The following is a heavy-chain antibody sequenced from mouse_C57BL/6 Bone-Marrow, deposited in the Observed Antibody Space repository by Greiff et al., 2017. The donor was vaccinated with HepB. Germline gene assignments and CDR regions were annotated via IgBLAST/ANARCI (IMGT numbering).Heavy chain of an antibody. CDR1: GFTFSDFY. J-gene: IGHJ2*01. V-gene: IGHV7-1*01. CDR3: ARDARCYFDY. Sequence: EVNVVESGGGLVQSGRSLRLSCATSGFTFSDFYMEWVRQAPGKGLEWIAASRNKANDYTTEYSASVKGRFIVSRDTSQSILYLQMNALRAEDTAIYYCARDARCYFDYWGQGTTLTVSS. CDR2: SRNKANDYTT.